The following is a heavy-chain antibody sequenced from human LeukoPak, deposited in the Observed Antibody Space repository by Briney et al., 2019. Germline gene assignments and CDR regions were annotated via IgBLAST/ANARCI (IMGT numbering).Heavy chain of an antibody. J-gene: IGHJ5*02. D-gene: IGHD6-6*01. CDR3: ARVRVAARPFNWFDP. V-gene: IGHV4-34*01. CDR2: INHSGST. Sequence: PSETLSLTCAVYGGSISGYYWAWIRQPPGKGLEWIGEINHSGSTNYKPSLKSRVTISVDTSKNHFSLNLSSVTAADTAVYYCARVRVAARPFNWFDPWGQGALVTVSS. CDR1: GGSISGYY.